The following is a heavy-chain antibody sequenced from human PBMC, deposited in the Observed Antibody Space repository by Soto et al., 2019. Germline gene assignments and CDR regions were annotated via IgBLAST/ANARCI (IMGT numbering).Heavy chain of an antibody. CDR3: AREIEVAARTYDYYYYGMDV. CDR2: ISSSSSYI. V-gene: IGHV3-21*01. Sequence: GGSLRLSCAASGFTFTSYWMHWVRQAPGKGLVWVSSISSSSSYIYYADSVKGRFTISRDNAKNSRYLQMNSLRAEDTAVYYCAREIEVAARTYDYYYYGMDVWGQGTTVTVSS. CDR1: GFTFTSYW. D-gene: IGHD3-22*01. J-gene: IGHJ6*02.